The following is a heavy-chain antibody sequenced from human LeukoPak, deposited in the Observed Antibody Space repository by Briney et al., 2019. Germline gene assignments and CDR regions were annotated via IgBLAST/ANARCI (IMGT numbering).Heavy chain of an antibody. CDR1: GGSISSGGYY. Sequence: PSETLSLTCTVSGGSISSGGYYWSWIRQHPGKGLEWIGYIYYSGSTYYNPSLKSRVTISVDTSKNQFSLKLSSVTAADTAVYYCARASGHEVPAASLDYWGQGTLVTVSS. J-gene: IGHJ4*02. D-gene: IGHD2-2*01. V-gene: IGHV4-31*03. CDR3: ARASGHEVPAASLDY. CDR2: IYYSGST.